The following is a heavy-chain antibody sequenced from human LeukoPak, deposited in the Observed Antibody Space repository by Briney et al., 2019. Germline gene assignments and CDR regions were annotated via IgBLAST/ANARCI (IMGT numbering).Heavy chain of an antibody. D-gene: IGHD3-9*01. V-gene: IGHV1-2*02. J-gene: IGHJ5*02. Sequence: ASVTLTCNVYGYTFSDYFWHWVRQAPGQGLEWMGWINPNSFGTKYAPKFQGRVIMTRDTSISTAYMEPSRLTSDATAVYFCTRGMVRDQLGITFYFDLFKTWGQGTLVTVSS. CDR1: GYTFSDYF. CDR3: TRGMVRDQLGITFYFDLFKT. CDR2: INPNSFGT.